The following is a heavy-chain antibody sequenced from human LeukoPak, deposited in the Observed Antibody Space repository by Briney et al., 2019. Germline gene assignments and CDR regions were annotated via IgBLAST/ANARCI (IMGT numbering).Heavy chain of an antibody. CDR2: ISDSGGST. CDR1: GFTFSSYP. CDR3: VTSGDRMYNCNYGYDY. V-gene: IGHV3-23*01. D-gene: IGHD1-7*01. J-gene: IGHJ4*01. Sequence: GGSLSLFCAVSGFTFSSYPMRWLRHARGKGREWVSAISDSGGSTYYANSVRGRFTISRDNSKNTLYLQMNSLRAEDTAVYYCVTSGDRMYNCNYGYDYWGHGTLVTVSS.